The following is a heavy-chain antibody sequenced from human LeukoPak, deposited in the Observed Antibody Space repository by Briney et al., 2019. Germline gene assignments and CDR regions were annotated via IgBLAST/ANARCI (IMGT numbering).Heavy chain of an antibody. V-gene: IGHV1-2*02. CDR2: INPNSGGT. D-gene: IGHD2-2*01. CDR1: GGTFSSYV. J-gene: IGHJ4*02. CDR3: ARDLSSPYCSSTSCYFGY. Sequence: ASVKVSCKASGGTFSSYVINWVRQAPGQGLEWMGWINPNSGGTNYAQKFQGRVTMTRDTSISTAYMELSKLTSDDTAVYYCARDLSSPYCSSTSCYFGYWGQGILVNVSS.